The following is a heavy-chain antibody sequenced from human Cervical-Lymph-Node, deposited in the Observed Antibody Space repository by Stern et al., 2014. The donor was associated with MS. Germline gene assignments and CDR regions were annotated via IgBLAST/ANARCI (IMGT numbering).Heavy chain of an antibody. CDR2: IIPLFGAA. CDR1: GGTFSDTA. V-gene: IGHV1-69*01. Sequence: VQLVESGAEVKKPGSSVKVSCEASGGTFSDTAFSWVRQAPGQGLEWMGGIIPLFGAADYAQNFQGRVTITADESTVTVYMELSSLRSEDTAVYYCARGAYCGGDCYWGWFESWGQGTLVTVPS. D-gene: IGHD2-21*02. J-gene: IGHJ4*02. CDR3: ARGAYCGGDCYWGWFES.